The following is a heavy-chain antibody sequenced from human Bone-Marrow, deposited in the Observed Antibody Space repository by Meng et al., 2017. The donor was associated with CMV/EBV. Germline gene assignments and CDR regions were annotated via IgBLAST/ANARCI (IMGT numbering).Heavy chain of an antibody. J-gene: IGHJ5*02. CDR2: VYYSGST. CDR3: ARDPYSRSWGGWFDP. Sequence: SETLSLTCTVSGGSISSYYWSWIRQPPGKGLEWIGYVYYSGSTNYNPSLKSRVTISGDTSKNQFFLKLSSVTAADTAVYYCARDPYSRSWGGWFDPWGQGTLVTVSS. D-gene: IGHD6-13*01. V-gene: IGHV4-59*01. CDR1: GGSISSYY.